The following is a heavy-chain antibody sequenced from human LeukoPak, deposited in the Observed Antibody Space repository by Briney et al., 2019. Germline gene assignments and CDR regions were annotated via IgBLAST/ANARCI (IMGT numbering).Heavy chain of an antibody. CDR2: IYYSGST. D-gene: IGHD3-22*01. Sequence: PSETLSLTCSVSGGSISSSSYYWGWIRQPPGKGLEWIGSIYYSGSTYYNPSLKSRVTISVDTSKNQFSLKLSSVTAADTAVYYCARDHYDSSGYYYVNDAFDIWGQGTMVTVSS. CDR1: GGSISSSSYY. V-gene: IGHV4-39*07. CDR3: ARDHYDSSGYYYVNDAFDI. J-gene: IGHJ3*02.